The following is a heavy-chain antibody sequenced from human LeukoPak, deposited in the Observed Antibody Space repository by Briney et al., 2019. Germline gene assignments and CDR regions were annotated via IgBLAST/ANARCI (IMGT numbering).Heavy chain of an antibody. CDR1: GFTFSSYA. CDR3: AKSVQTYTYYDFWSGLDAFDI. Sequence: PGGSLRLSCAASGFTFSSYAMSWVRQAPGKGLEWVSAISGSGGSTYYADSVKGRFTISRDNSKNTLYLQMNSLRAEDTAVYYCAKSVQTYTYYDFWSGLDAFDIWGQGTMVTVSS. D-gene: IGHD3-3*01. J-gene: IGHJ3*02. V-gene: IGHV3-23*01. CDR2: ISGSGGST.